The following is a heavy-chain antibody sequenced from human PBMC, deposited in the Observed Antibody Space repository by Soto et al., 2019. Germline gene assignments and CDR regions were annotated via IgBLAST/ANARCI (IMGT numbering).Heavy chain of an antibody. V-gene: IGHV1-69*04. D-gene: IGHD1-26*01. CDR3: AREMGATKDY. CDR2: IVPFVGIT. CDR1: GGSFSNYA. Sequence: QVQLVQSGAEVKKPGSSVKVSCKASGGSFSNYALNWVRQAPGQGLEWMGRIVPFVGITKYAQKFQGRVTITADNSTSTAYMELSSLRSEDTAVYYCAREMGATKDYWGQGTLVTVSS. J-gene: IGHJ4*02.